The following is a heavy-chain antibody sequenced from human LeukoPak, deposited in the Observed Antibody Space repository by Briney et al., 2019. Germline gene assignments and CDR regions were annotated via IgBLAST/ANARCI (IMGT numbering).Heavy chain of an antibody. CDR1: GFTFRSYG. CDR2: IWNDGSNK. V-gene: IGHV3-33*06. Sequence: GGSLRLSCAASGFTFRSYGMHWVRQAPGKGLEWVAVIWNDGSNKYYADSVKGRFTISRDNSKNTLYLEMNGLRAGDTAVYYCAKDTGYYYYYMDVWGKGTMVTVSS. CDR3: AKDTGYYYYYMDV. J-gene: IGHJ6*03. D-gene: IGHD1-14*01.